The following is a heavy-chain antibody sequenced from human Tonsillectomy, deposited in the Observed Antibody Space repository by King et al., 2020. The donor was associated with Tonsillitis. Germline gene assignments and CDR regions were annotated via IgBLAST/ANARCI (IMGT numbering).Heavy chain of an antibody. D-gene: IGHD1-14*01. J-gene: IGHJ3*02. Sequence: QLQESGPGLVKPSETLSLTCTVSGGSITSDTYYWGWIRQPPGKGLEWIGSIYYGGTTFYNPSLKSRVTISLDTSKNQFSLKLSSVTAADTAVYYCARHRPETTSDCFGIWGQGAMVTVSS. CDR3: ARHRPETTSDCFGI. CDR2: IYYGGTT. V-gene: IGHV4-39*01. CDR1: GGSITSDTYY.